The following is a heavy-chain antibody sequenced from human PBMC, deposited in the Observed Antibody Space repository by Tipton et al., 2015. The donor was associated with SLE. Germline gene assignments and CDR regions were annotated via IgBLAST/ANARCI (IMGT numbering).Heavy chain of an antibody. J-gene: IGHJ5*02. Sequence: TLSLTCTVSGGSISSSSYYLGWIRQPPGKGLEWIGYIYYSGSTNYNPPRKSRVTMSVDASRNQFSLNLSSLTAADTAVYFCAGDKWGEYTASTGYFWSFDPWGQGIPVTVSS. D-gene: IGHD3-9*01. CDR3: AGDKWGEYTASTGYFWSFDP. V-gene: IGHV4-61*05. CDR1: GGSISSSSYY. CDR2: IYYSGST.